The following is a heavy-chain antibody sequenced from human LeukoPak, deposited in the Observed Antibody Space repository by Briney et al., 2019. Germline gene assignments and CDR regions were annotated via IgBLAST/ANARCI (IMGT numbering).Heavy chain of an antibody. J-gene: IGHJ4*02. CDR3: ARMNGSGSYYYFDY. CDR1: GYTFTTNG. Sequence: PWASVKVSCKVSGYTFTTNGINWVRQAPGQGLEWMGWISAYTGNTNYAQKLQGRVTMTTDTSTSTAYMELRSLRSDDTAVYYCARMNGSGSYYYFDYWGQGTLVTVSS. D-gene: IGHD3-10*01. V-gene: IGHV1-18*01. CDR2: ISAYTGNT.